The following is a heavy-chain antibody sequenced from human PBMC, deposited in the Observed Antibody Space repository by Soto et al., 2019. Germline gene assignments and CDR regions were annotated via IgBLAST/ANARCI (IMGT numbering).Heavy chain of an antibody. V-gene: IGHV1-69*01. CDR1: GGTFSTCT. Sequence: QVQLVQSGAEVKKPGSSVKVSCKASGGTFSTCTISWVRQAPGQGLEWMGGIIPMFATPTYAQKFQGRVTITADDSTNTVYMEVRRLRSEDTAVYFCASNLPPAIGEAGIHYYGMDVWGQGSTVTVAS. J-gene: IGHJ6*02. D-gene: IGHD6-19*01. CDR3: ASNLPPAIGEAGIHYYGMDV. CDR2: IIPMFATP.